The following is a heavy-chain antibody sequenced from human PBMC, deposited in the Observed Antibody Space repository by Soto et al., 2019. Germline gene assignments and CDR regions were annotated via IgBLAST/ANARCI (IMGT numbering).Heavy chain of an antibody. V-gene: IGHV3-9*01. Sequence: EVQLVGSGGGLVQPGRSLRLSCAASGFTFDDYAMHWVRQAPGKGLEWVSGISWNSGSIGYADSVKGRFTISRDNAKNSLYLQMNSLRAEDTALYYCAKDRSQYYDFWSGMDVWGKGTTVTVSS. J-gene: IGHJ6*04. D-gene: IGHD3-3*01. CDR2: ISWNSGSI. CDR3: AKDRSQYYDFWSGMDV. CDR1: GFTFDDYA.